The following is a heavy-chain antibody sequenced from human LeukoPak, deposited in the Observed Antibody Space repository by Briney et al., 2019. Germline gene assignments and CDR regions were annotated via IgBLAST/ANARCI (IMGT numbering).Heavy chain of an antibody. J-gene: IGHJ3*02. Sequence: SETLSLTCTVSGGSISSSSYYWGWIRQPPGKGLEWIGSTYYSGSTYYNPSLKSRVTISVDTSKNQFSLKLSSVTAADTAVYYCASGGGAFDIWGQGTMVTVSS. CDR1: GGSISSSSYY. V-gene: IGHV4-39*01. CDR3: ASGGGAFDI. D-gene: IGHD2-15*01. CDR2: TYYSGST.